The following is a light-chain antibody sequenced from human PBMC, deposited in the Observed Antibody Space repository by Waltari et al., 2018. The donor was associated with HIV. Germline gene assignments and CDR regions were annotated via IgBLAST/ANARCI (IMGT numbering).Light chain of an antibody. CDR2: RDN. CDR1: ALSKRY. Sequence: SYDLTQPPSVSVSPGQTARITCSGDALSKRYVYWYQQKPGQAPVMVIYRDNERPSGIPERFSGSRSETTVTLRISGVQAEDEADYYCQVADSSCTYVFETGTKVTVL. V-gene: IGLV3-25*03. CDR3: QVADSSCTYV. J-gene: IGLJ1*01.